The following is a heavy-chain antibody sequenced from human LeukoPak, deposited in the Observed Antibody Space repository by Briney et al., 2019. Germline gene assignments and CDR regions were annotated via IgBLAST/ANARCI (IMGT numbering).Heavy chain of an antibody. CDR2: INWNGGSA. CDR1: GFTFDDYG. Sequence: PGGSLRLSCAASGFTFDDYGMSWVRQAPGKGLEWVSGINWNGGSAGYADSVKGRFTISRDNAKNSLYLQMNSLRAEDTALYYCARDRGSSGWEIIDYWGQGTLVTVSS. J-gene: IGHJ4*02. D-gene: IGHD6-19*01. CDR3: ARDRGSSGWEIIDY. V-gene: IGHV3-20*04.